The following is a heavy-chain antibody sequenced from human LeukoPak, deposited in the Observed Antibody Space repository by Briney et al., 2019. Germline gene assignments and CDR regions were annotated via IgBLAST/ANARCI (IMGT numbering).Heavy chain of an antibody. J-gene: IGHJ3*02. D-gene: IGHD6-13*01. CDR3: AKDLRQQLVLDLDAFDI. CDR2: I. V-gene: IGHV3-13*01. Sequence: GGSLRLSCAGSGFTFNTYDMCWVRQPAGKGLEWVSAIKGRFTISRENAKNSLYLQMNSLRAEDTAVYYCAKDLRQQLVLDLDAFDIWGQGTMVTVSS. CDR1: GFTFNTYD.